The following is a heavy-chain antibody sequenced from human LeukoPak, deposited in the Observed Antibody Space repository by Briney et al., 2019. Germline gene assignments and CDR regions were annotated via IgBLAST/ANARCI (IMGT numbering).Heavy chain of an antibody. CDR2: ISGSGGST. CDR3: AKDNQYYYGSGSYYQYYFDY. CDR1: GFTFSSYA. Sequence: GGSLRLSCAASGFTFSSYAMSWVRQAPGKGLEWVSAISGSGGSTYYADSVKGRFTISRDNSKNTLYLQMNSLRAEDTAVYYCAKDNQYYYGSGSYYQYYFDYWGQGTLVTVSS. D-gene: IGHD3-10*01. J-gene: IGHJ4*02. V-gene: IGHV3-23*01.